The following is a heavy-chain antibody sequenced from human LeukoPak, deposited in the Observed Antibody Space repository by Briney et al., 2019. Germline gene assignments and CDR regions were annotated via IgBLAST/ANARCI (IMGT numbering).Heavy chain of an antibody. Sequence: ASVKVSCKASGYTFTGYFMHWVRQAPGQGLKWMGRINPNSGGTDYAQKFQGRVTMTRDTSINTAYMELSRLRSDDTAVYYCAREFNNNWPFDYWGQGTLVTVSS. D-gene: IGHD1-1*01. J-gene: IGHJ4*02. CDR1: GYTFTGYF. V-gene: IGHV1-2*06. CDR2: INPNSGGT. CDR3: AREFNNNWPFDY.